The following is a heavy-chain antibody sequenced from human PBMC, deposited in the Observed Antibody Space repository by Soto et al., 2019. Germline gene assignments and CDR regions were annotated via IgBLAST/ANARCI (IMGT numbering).Heavy chain of an antibody. CDR3: ARGPYSYGPLYYYYGMDV. J-gene: IGHJ6*02. V-gene: IGHV1-69*01. CDR2: IIPIFGTA. D-gene: IGHD5-18*01. CDR1: GGTFSSYA. Sequence: SVKVSCKASGGTFSSYAISWVRQAPGQGLEWMGGIIPIFGTANYAQKFQGRVTITADESTSTAYMELSSLRSEDTAVYYCARGPYSYGPLYYYYGMDVWGQGTTVTVSS.